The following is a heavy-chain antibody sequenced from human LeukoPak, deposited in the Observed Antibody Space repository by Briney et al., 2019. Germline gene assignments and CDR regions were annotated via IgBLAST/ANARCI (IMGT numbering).Heavy chain of an antibody. CDR2: IYYSGST. V-gene: IGHV4-39*07. J-gene: IGHJ6*03. CDR3: ARDRLSSYYYYMDV. D-gene: IGHD2-8*01. Sequence: SETLSLTCTVSGGSISSSSYYWGWVRQPPGKGLEWIGSIYYSGSTYYNPSLKSRVTISVDTSKNQFSLKLSSVTAADTAVYYCARDRLSSYYYYMDVWGKGTTVTVSS. CDR1: GGSISSSSYY.